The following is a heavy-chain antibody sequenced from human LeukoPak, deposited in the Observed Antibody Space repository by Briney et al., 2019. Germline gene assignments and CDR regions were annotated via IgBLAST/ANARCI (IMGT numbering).Heavy chain of an antibody. CDR3: ARGWVAAAADY. V-gene: IGHV4-34*01. D-gene: IGHD6-13*01. CDR2: INHSGST. CDR1: GGSFSGYY. J-gene: IGHJ4*02. Sequence: SETLSLTCAVYGGSFSGYYWSWIRQPPGKGLEWIGEINHSGSTNYNPSLKSRVTISVDTSKNQFSLKLSSVTAADTAVYYCARGWVAAAADYWGQGTLVTVSS.